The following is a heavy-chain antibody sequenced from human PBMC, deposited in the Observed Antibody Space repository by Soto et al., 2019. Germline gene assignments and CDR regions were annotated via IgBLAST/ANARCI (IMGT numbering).Heavy chain of an antibody. CDR1: GFTFSSYS. D-gene: IGHD6-25*01. CDR3: VRYLDGGSLDL. V-gene: IGHV3-21*04. CDR2: ISSSSSYI. Sequence: GGSLRLCCAACGFTFSSYSMNWVRQAPGKGLEWVSSISSSSSYIYYADSVKGRFTISRDDSKNTAYLQMDSLRTDDTALYYCVRYLDGGSLDLWGQGTLVTVSS. J-gene: IGHJ5*02.